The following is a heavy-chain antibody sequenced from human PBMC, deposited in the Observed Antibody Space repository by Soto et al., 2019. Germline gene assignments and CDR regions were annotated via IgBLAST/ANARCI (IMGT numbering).Heavy chain of an antibody. CDR3: AKDLSSLDLYYYYCMDV. Sequence: QVQLVESGGGVVQPGRSLRLSCAASGFTFSSYGMHWVRQAPGKGLEWVAVISYDGSNKYYADSVKGRFTISRDNSKNTMYLQMNSLRAEDTAVYYCAKDLSSLDLYYYYCMDVWGQGTTVTVSS. V-gene: IGHV3-30*18. J-gene: IGHJ6*02. CDR2: ISYDGSNK. D-gene: IGHD6-6*01. CDR1: GFTFSSYG.